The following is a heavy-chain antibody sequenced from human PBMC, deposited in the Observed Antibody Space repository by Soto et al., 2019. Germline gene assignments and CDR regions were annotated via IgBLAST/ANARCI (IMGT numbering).Heavy chain of an antibody. CDR3: ARGGGYCGCTNCHTYYFDD. J-gene: IGHJ4*02. CDR2: IHYSGSV. D-gene: IGHD2-2*02. Sequence: PSETLSLTCTVSGDSVSSGGNYWSWIRQPPGEGLEWIAYIHYSGSVNYNPSLKSRVTISVDTSKNQVSLRLNSVTAADTAFYCGARGGGYCGCTNCHTYYFDDWGQGPMVTVSS. V-gene: IGHV4-61*08. CDR1: GDSVSSGGNY.